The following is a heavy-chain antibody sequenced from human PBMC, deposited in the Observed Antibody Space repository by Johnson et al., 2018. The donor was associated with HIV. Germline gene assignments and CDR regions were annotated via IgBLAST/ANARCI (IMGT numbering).Heavy chain of an antibody. Sequence: QVQLVESGGGVVQPGRSLRLSCVASEFTFSNYGMHWVRQAPGKGLECMAVIWYDGSNKYYADSVKGRFTISRDNSKNTLYLQMNSLRAEDTAVYYCARARTVVIARPDAFDIWGQGTMVTVSS. CDR3: ARARTVVIARPDAFDI. J-gene: IGHJ3*02. CDR2: IWYDGSNK. V-gene: IGHV3-33*08. D-gene: IGHD2-21*01. CDR1: EFTFSNYG.